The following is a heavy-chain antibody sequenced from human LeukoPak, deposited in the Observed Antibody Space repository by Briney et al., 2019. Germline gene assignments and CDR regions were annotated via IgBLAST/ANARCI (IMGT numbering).Heavy chain of an antibody. D-gene: IGHD3-9*01. Sequence: PGGSLRLSCAASGFTFSSYAMHWVRQAPGKGLEWVAVISYDGSNKYYADSVKGRFTISRDNSKNTLYLQMNSLRAEDTAVYYCARDVSTMYYDILTGFAYWGQGILVTVSS. CDR1: GFTFSSYA. J-gene: IGHJ4*02. CDR3: ARDVSTMYYDILTGFAY. CDR2: ISYDGSNK. V-gene: IGHV3-30*04.